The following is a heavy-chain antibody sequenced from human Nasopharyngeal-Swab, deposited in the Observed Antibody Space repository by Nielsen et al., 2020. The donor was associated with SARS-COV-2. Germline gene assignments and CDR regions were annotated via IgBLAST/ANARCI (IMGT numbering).Heavy chain of an antibody. Sequence: GESLKISCAASGFTFSSYWMSWVRRAPGKGLEWVANIKEDGSEKYYVESVKGRFTISRDNAKNSLYLQMNNLRAEGTAVYYCAREDLEDTAMVTRGYDYWGQGTVVTVSS. CDR2: IKEDGSEK. CDR3: AREDLEDTAMVTRGYDY. CDR1: GFTFSSYW. V-gene: IGHV3-7*01. J-gene: IGHJ4*02. D-gene: IGHD5-18*01.